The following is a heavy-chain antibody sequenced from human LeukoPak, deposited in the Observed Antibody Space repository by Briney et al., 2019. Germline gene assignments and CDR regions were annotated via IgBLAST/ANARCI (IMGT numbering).Heavy chain of an antibody. D-gene: IGHD3-22*01. Sequence: GGSLRLSCAASGFTFSSYAMSWVRQAPGKGLEWVSAISGSGNSIYYADSVKGRFTISRDNSKNTLYLHMNSLRAEDTAVYYCAKGTAYYPEGSDYWGQGTLVTVSS. J-gene: IGHJ4*02. V-gene: IGHV3-23*01. CDR3: AKGTAYYPEGSDY. CDR1: GFTFSSYA. CDR2: ISGSGNSI.